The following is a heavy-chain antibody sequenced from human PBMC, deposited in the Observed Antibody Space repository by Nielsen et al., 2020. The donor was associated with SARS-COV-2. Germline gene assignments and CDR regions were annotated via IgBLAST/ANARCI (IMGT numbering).Heavy chain of an antibody. Sequence: GESLKISCAASGFNFSSYDILWVRQATGKGLEWVSTIDTSGDTFYPDSVKGRFTISRDNSKNTLYLQMNSLRAEDTAVYYCAKDRIKAMDYWGQGTLVTVSS. V-gene: IGHV3-13*04. CDR3: AKDRIKAMDY. CDR1: GFNFSSYD. CDR2: IDTSGDT. D-gene: IGHD5-18*01. J-gene: IGHJ4*02.